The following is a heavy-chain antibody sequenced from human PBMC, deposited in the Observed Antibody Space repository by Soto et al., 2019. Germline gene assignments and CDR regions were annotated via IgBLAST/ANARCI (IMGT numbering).Heavy chain of an antibody. J-gene: IGHJ4*02. V-gene: IGHV4-31*03. CDR2: IYYSGST. CDR1: GGSISSGGYY. CDR3: ARDYTGTTCLDY. D-gene: IGHD1-7*01. Sequence: QVQLQESGPGLVKASQTLSLTCTVSGGSISSGGYYWSWIRQHPGKGLEWIGYIYYSGSTYYNPSLKRRVTISVDTSKKQFSPKLSSVTAADSAVYYCARDYTGTTCLDYWGQGTLVTVSS.